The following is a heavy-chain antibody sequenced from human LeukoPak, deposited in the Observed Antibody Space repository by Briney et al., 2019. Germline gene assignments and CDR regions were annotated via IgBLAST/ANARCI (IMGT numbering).Heavy chain of an antibody. CDR1: GYSFTSYW. Sequence: GESLKISCKGSGYSFTSYWIGWVRQMPGKGLEWMGIIYPGDSDTGYSPSFQGQVTISADKSISTAYLQWSSLKASDTALYYCARSSYCTGGSCYSDYWGQGTLVTVSS. CDR2: IYPGDSDT. J-gene: IGHJ4*02. D-gene: IGHD2-15*01. CDR3: ARSSYCTGGSCYSDY. V-gene: IGHV5-51*01.